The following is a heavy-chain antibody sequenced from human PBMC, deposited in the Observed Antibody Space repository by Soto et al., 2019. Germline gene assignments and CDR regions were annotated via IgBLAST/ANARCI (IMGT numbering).Heavy chain of an antibody. V-gene: IGHV4-59*01. D-gene: IGHD3-9*01. CDR3: ARADYDILAGSLYYFDY. CDR2: LYYSGRT. Sequence: SETLSLTCTVSGGSISSYYWSCIQQPPGKGLEWIGYLYYSGRTHYNPSLKSRVTISGDTSKNEFSLKMSSVTAADTAVYYCARADYDILAGSLYYFDYWGQGTLVTVSS. J-gene: IGHJ4*02. CDR1: GGSISSYY.